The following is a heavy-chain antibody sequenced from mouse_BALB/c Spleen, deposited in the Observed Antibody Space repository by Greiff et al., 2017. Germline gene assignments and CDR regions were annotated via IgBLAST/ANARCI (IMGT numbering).Heavy chain of an antibody. CDR1: GFTFTDYY. V-gene: IGHV7-3*02. J-gene: IGHJ4*01. Sequence: EVQLVESGGGLVQPGGSLRLSCATSGFTFTDYYMSWVRQPPGKALEWLGFIRNKANGYTTEYSASVKGRFTISRDNSQSILYLQMNTLRAEDSATYYCARDRDFGGAMDYWGQGTSVTVSS. CDR3: ARDRDFGGAMDY. D-gene: IGHD3-1*01. CDR2: IRNKANGYTT.